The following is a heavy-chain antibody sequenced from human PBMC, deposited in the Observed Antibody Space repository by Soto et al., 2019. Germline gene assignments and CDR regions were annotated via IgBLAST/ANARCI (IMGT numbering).Heavy chain of an antibody. D-gene: IGHD3-3*01. CDR3: ARALTTIFGVVSIARSFDP. Sequence: GASVKVSCKASGYTFTSYDINWVRQATGQGLEWMGWMNPNSGNTGYAQKFQGRVTMTRNTSISTAYMELSSLRSEDTAVYYCARALTTIFGVVSIARSFDPWGQGTLVTVSP. V-gene: IGHV1-8*01. CDR1: GYTFTSYD. J-gene: IGHJ5*02. CDR2: MNPNSGNT.